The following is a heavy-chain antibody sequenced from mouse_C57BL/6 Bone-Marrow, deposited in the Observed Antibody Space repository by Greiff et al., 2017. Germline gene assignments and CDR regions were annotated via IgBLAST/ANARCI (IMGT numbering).Heavy chain of an antibody. CDR3: ATYYGSSSVRGYFDY. D-gene: IGHD1-1*01. V-gene: IGHV1-81*01. CDR1: GYTFTSYG. Sequence: QVQLKESASELARPGASVKLSCKASGYTFTSYGISWVKQRTGQGLEWIGEIYPRSGNTYYNEKFKGKATLTADKSSSTAYMELRSLTSEDSAVYFCATYYGSSSVRGYFDYWGQGTTPTVSS. CDR2: IYPRSGNT. J-gene: IGHJ2*01.